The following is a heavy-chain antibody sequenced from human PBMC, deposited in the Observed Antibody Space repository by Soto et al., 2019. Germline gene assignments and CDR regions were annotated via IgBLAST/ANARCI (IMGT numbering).Heavy chain of an antibody. V-gene: IGHV3-11*05. CDR3: ARAPPYCSSTSCPWHFDY. Sequence: GGSLRLSCAASGFTFSDYYMSWIRQAPGKGLEWVSYISSSSSYTNYADSVKGRFTISRDNAKNSLYLQMNSLRAEDTAVYYCARAPPYCSSTSCPWHFDYWGQGALVTVSS. D-gene: IGHD2-2*01. CDR2: ISSSSSYT. J-gene: IGHJ4*02. CDR1: GFTFSDYY.